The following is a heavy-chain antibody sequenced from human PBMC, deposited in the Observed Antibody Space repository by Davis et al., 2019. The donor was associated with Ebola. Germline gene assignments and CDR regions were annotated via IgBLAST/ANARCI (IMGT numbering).Heavy chain of an antibody. V-gene: IGHV4-38-2*02. CDR3: AREPHSSSWQFDY. D-gene: IGHD6-13*01. J-gene: IGHJ4*02. CDR1: GYSISSGYY. CDR2: IYHSGST. Sequence: SETLSLTCTVSGYSISSGYYWGWIRQPPGKGLEWIGSIYHSGSTYYNPSLKSRVTISVDTSKNQFSLKLSSVTAADTAVYYCAREPHSSSWQFDYWGQGTLVTVSS.